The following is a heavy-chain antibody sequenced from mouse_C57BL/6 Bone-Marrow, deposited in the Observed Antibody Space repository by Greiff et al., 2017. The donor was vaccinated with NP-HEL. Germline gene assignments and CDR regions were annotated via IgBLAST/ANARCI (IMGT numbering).Heavy chain of an antibody. Sequence: DVMLVESGGGLVQSGRSLRLSCATSGFTFSDFYMEWVRQAPGKGLEWIAASRNKANDYTTEYSASVKGRFIVSRDTSQSILYLQMNALRAEDTAIYYCARGPSYWYFDVWGTGTTVTVSS. J-gene: IGHJ1*03. V-gene: IGHV7-1*01. CDR1: GFTFSDFY. CDR2: SRNKANDYTT. CDR3: ARGPSYWYFDV.